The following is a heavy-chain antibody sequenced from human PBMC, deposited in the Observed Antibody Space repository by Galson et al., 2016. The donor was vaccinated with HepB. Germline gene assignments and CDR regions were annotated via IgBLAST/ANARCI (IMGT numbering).Heavy chain of an antibody. CDR3: ARVCSGASCFDAFDM. CDR2: ISSSNGAT. V-gene: IGHV1-2*02. D-gene: IGHD2-15*01. J-gene: IGHJ3*02. Sequence: SVKVSCTASGYTFIGNYIHWVRQAPGQGLEWMGWISSSNGATNYAQKFQGRVTMTRDRSNGTASMELRRLTSGDTAVYYCARVCSGASCFDAFDMWGQGTMVTVSS. CDR1: GYTFIGNY.